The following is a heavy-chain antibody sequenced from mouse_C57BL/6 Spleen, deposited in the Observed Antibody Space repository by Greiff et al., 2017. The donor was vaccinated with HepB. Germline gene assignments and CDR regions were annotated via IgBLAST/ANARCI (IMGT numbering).Heavy chain of an antibody. CDR1: GFNIQDDY. CDR2: IDPENGDT. D-gene: IGHD2-4*01. J-gene: IGHJ4*01. CDR3: TVYYDYGRAMDY. V-gene: IGHV14-4*01. Sequence: VQLKQSGAELVRPGASVKLSCTASGFNIQDDYMHWVKQRPEQGLEWIGWIDPENGDTEYASKFQGKATITADTSSNTAYLQLSSLTSEDTAVYYCTVYYDYGRAMDYWGQGTSVTVSS.